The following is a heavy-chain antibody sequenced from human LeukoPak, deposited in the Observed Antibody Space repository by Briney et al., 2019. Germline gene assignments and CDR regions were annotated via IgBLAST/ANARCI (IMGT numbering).Heavy chain of an antibody. D-gene: IGHD5-24*01. Sequence: GGSLRLSCAASGFSFSTYGMHWVRQAPGKGLEWVTGISNDGSRTYYADSMKGRFTISRDNSKNTLFLYMDSLRSEDTAVYYCATWPQKSDDYWGQGTLVTVSS. J-gene: IGHJ4*02. V-gene: IGHV3-30*03. CDR1: GFSFSTYG. CDR2: ISNDGSRT. CDR3: ATWPQKSDDY.